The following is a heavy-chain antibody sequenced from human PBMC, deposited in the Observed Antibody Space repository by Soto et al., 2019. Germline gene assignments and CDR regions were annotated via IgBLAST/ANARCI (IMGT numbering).Heavy chain of an antibody. V-gene: IGHV4-4*07. J-gene: IGHJ5*02. CDR1: GGSISSYY. D-gene: IGHD2-2*01. CDR2: IYTSGST. Sequence: SETLSLTCTVSGGSISSYYWSWIRQAAGKGLQWIGHIYTSGSTNYNPSLKSRVTMSVDTSKNQFSLRLSSVTAADTAVYYCARGKYCSSTSCSIFDPWGQGTLVTVSS. CDR3: ARGKYCSSTSCSIFDP.